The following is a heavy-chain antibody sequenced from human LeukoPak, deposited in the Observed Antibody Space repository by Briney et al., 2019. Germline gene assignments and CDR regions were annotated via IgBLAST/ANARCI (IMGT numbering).Heavy chain of an antibody. CDR2: INHSGST. Sequence: PSETLSLTCAVYGGSFSGYYWSWSRQPPGKGLEWIGEINHSGSTNYNPSLKSRVTISVDTSKNQFSLKLSSVTAADTAVYYCARGLSRAYYYGSGSYANWFDPWGQGTLVTVSS. CDR3: ARGLSRAYYYGSGSYANWFDP. CDR1: GGSFSGYY. V-gene: IGHV4-34*01. D-gene: IGHD3-10*01. J-gene: IGHJ5*02.